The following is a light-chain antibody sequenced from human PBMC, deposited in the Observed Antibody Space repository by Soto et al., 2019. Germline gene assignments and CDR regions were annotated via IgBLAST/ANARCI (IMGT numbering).Light chain of an antibody. Sequence: DIQMTQSPSTLSASVGYRFTITCRASQGIGNALGWYQQKPGKPPKVLIYGASNLQSGVPPRFSGSGSGTDFTLTISSLQPDDFATYYCQHYNSYSEAFGQGTTGDIK. CDR2: GAS. J-gene: IGKJ1*01. CDR1: QGIGNA. V-gene: IGKV1-5*01. CDR3: QHYNSYSEA.